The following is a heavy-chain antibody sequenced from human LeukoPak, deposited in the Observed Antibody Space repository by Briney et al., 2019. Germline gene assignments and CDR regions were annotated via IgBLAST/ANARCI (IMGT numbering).Heavy chain of an antibody. V-gene: IGHV4-34*01. CDR2: ISHSGRT. J-gene: IGHJ5*02. Sequence: SETLSLTCAVYGGSFSGNYWSWIRQPPGKGLEWIGEISHSGRTNYNPSLKSRVTISVDTSKNQFSLKLSSVTAADTAVYYCARSHVVPAATPFDPWGQGTLVTVSS. D-gene: IGHD2-2*01. CDR3: ARSHVVPAATPFDP. CDR1: GGSFSGNY.